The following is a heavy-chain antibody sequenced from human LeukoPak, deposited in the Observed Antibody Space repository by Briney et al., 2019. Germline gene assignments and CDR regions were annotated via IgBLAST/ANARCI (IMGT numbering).Heavy chain of an antibody. CDR3: ARDPYYYGSGSYGDY. J-gene: IGHJ4*02. D-gene: IGHD3-10*01. CDR1: GFTFSSYW. Sequence: GGSLRLSCAASGFTFSSYWMHWVRQAPGKGLVWVSRINSDGSSTSYADSVKGRFTISRDNAKNTLYLQMNSLRAEDTAVYYCARDPYYYGSGSYGDYWGQGTLATVSS. V-gene: IGHV3-74*01. CDR2: INSDGSST.